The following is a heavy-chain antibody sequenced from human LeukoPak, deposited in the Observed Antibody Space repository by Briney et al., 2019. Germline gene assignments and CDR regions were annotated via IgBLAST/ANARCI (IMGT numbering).Heavy chain of an antibody. D-gene: IGHD2-2*01. CDR3: ARGFGLGYCSSTSCYAFDI. Sequence: SETLSLTCTVSGGSISSYYWSWIRQPPGKGLEWIGYIYYSGSTNYNPSLKSRVTISVDTSKNQFSLKLSSVTAADTAVYYCARGFGLGYCSSTSCYAFDIWGQGTMVTVSS. J-gene: IGHJ3*02. CDR1: GGSISSYY. CDR2: IYYSGST. V-gene: IGHV4-59*01.